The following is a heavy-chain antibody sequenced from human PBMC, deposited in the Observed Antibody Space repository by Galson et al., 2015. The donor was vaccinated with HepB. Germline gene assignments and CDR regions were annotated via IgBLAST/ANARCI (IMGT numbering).Heavy chain of an antibody. CDR2: ISYDGSNK. Sequence: CAASGFTFSDYGMHWVRQAPGKGLEWGAVISYDGSNKYYAYSVMGRFTISRDNSKNTLSLQMNSLRAEDTAVYYCATSFYDFGSGYFENFDYWGQGTLVTVSS. CDR3: ATSFYDFGSGYFENFDY. CDR1: GFTFSDYG. V-gene: IGHV3-30*03. J-gene: IGHJ4*02. D-gene: IGHD3-3*01.